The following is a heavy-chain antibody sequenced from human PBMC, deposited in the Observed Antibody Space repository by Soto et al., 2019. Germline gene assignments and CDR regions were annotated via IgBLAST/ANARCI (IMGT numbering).Heavy chain of an antibody. CDR2: IIPIFGTA. Sequence: VASVKVSCKASGGTFSSYAISWVRQAPGQGLEWMGGIIPIFGTANYAQKFQGRVTITADESTSTAYMELSSLRSEDTAVYYCARDRCDYDSSGYVAFDIWGQVTMVTVPS. J-gene: IGHJ3*02. CDR3: ARDRCDYDSSGYVAFDI. CDR1: GGTFSSYA. V-gene: IGHV1-69*13. D-gene: IGHD3-22*01.